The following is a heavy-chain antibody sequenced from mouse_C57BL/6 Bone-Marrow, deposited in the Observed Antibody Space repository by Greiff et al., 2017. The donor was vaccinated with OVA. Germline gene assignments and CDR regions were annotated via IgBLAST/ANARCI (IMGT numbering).Heavy chain of an antibody. V-gene: IGHV14-1*01. CDR1: GFNIKDYY. CDR3: TTSHYYGSSYWYFDV. J-gene: IGHJ1*03. Sequence: EVQLQQSGAELVRPGASVKLSCTASGFNIKDYYMHWVKQRPEQGLEWIGRIDPEDGDTEYAPKFQGKATMTADTSSNTAYLQLSSLPSEDTAFYYCTTSHYYGSSYWYFDVWGTGTTVTVSS. CDR2: IDPEDGDT. D-gene: IGHD1-1*01.